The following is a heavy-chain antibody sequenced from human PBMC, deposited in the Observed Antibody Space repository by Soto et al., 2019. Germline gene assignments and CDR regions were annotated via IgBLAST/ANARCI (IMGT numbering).Heavy chain of an antibody. Sequence: PGGSLRLSCAASGFTFSSYAMHWVRQAPGKGLEWVAVISYDGSNKYYADSVKGRFTISRDNSKNTLYLQMNSLRAEDTAVYYCARDARVYYDSSGYGYWGQGTLVTVSS. J-gene: IGHJ4*02. CDR3: ARDARVYYDSSGYGY. V-gene: IGHV3-30-3*01. CDR2: ISYDGSNK. CDR1: GFTFSSYA. D-gene: IGHD3-22*01.